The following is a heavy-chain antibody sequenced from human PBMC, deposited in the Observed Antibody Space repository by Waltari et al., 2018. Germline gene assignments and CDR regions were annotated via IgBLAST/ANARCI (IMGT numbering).Heavy chain of an antibody. D-gene: IGHD2-15*01. CDR2: IYYSVST. CDR1: GGSISSSSYY. Sequence: QLQLQESGPGLVKPSETLSLTCTVSGGSISSSSYYWGWIRQPPGKGLEWIGSIYYSVSTYYTPSLTIRVTISLDTSKNQLSLKLSFVTAADTAVYYCHGEDMGYWGQGTLVIVSS. V-gene: IGHV4-39*01. J-gene: IGHJ4*02. CDR3: HGEDMGY.